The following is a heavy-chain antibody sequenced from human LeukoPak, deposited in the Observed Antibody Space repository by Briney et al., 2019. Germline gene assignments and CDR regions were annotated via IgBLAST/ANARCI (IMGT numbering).Heavy chain of an antibody. Sequence: GGSLRLSCAASGFTFSSYSMNWVRQAPGKGLEWVSSISSSSSIIYHADSVKGRFTISRDNAKNPLYLQVNSLRAEDTAVYYCARDLFDDYSLDYWGQGTLVTVSS. CDR2: ISSSSSII. J-gene: IGHJ4*02. D-gene: IGHD3-16*01. V-gene: IGHV3-21*01. CDR3: ARDLFDDYSLDY. CDR1: GFTFSSYS.